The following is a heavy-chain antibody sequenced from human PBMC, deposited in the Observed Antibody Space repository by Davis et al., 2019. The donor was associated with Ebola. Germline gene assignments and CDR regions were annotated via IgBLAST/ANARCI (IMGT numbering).Heavy chain of an antibody. CDR1: GYTFPSHW. V-gene: IGHV5-51*01. D-gene: IGHD2-8*02. CDR3: ASLRRTITGMDDGFDI. Sequence: GGSLRLSCKGSGYTFPSHWIGRVRQMPGKGLEGMGIIYTGDSDTRYSPSFRGQVTISADKSTKTAFLQWNSLKASDTAMYYCASLRRTITGMDDGFDIWGQGTMVTVSS. J-gene: IGHJ3*02. CDR2: IYTGDSDT.